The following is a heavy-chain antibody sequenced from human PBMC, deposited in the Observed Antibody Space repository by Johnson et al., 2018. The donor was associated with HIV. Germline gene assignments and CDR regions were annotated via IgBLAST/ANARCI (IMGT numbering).Heavy chain of an antibody. D-gene: IGHD1-1*01. CDR2: TRNKSDGGTI. Sequence: VQLVESGGGLVQPGGSLRLSCAASGFTFSDHYMDWVRQAPGKGLEWVGRTRNKSDGGTIDYAAPVKGRFTISRDGSKNTLYLHMNSLKTEDTGVYYCTTGLYWNDAFNIWGQGTMVSVSS. CDR3: TTGLYWNDAFNI. CDR1: GFTFSDHY. V-gene: IGHV3-15*01. J-gene: IGHJ3*02.